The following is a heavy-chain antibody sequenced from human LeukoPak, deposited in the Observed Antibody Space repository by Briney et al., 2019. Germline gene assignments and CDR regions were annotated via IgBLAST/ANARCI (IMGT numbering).Heavy chain of an antibody. CDR2: IYYSGST. CDR1: GGSMSSYY. D-gene: IGHD3-3*01. Sequence: SETLSLTCTVSGGSMSSYYWSWIRQPPGKGLEWIGYIYYSGSTNYNPSLKSRVTISADTSKNQFSLKLSPVTAADTAVYYCATEGYYTSYFDYWGQGTLVTVSS. J-gene: IGHJ4*02. CDR3: ATEGYYTSYFDY. V-gene: IGHV4-59*08.